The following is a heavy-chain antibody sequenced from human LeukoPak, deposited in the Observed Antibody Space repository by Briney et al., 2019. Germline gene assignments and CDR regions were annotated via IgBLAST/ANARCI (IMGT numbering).Heavy chain of an antibody. V-gene: IGHV4-34*01. D-gene: IGHD2-2*02. Sequence: PSETLSLTCAVYGGSFSGYYWSWIRQPPGKGLEWIGEINHSGSTNYNPSLKSRVTISVDTSKNQFSRKLSSVTAADTAVYYCARGRYCSSTSCYTRHYYYYYYMDVWGKGTTVTVSS. CDR3: ARGRYCSSTSCYTRHYYYYYYMDV. J-gene: IGHJ6*03. CDR2: INHSGST. CDR1: GGSFSGYY.